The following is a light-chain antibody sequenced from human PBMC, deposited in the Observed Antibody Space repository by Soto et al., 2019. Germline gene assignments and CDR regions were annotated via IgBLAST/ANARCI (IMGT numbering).Light chain of an antibody. CDR3: QQRSNWPLT. Sequence: EVVFTQSPSILSLCPGERATLSCRASQSVSSYLAWYQQRPGQAPRLLIYDASNRATDIPARFSGSGSGTDFTLTISSLEHEDFALYYCQQRSNWPLTFGQGTKVDIK. V-gene: IGKV3-11*01. CDR1: QSVSSY. J-gene: IGKJ1*01. CDR2: DAS.